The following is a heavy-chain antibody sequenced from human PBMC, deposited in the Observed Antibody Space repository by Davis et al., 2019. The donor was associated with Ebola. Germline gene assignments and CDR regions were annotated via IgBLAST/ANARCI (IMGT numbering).Heavy chain of an antibody. J-gene: IGHJ4*02. CDR1: GFTLSSYG. Sequence: PGGSLRLSCAASGFTLSSYGMDWVRQAPGKGLEWVSYISGSSNTVYYADSVKGRFTISRDNAKNSLYLQMNSLRAEDTAVYYCARDQVRDDYVWGSYRYTNYFDYWGQGTLVTVSS. CDR2: ISGSSNTV. V-gene: IGHV3-48*01. CDR3: ARDQVRDDYVWGSYRYTNYFDY. D-gene: IGHD3-16*02.